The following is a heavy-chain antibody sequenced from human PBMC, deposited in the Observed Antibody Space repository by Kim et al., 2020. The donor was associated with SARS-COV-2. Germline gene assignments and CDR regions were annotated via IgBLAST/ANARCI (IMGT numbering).Heavy chain of an antibody. Sequence: ASVKVSCKASGYTFTSYYMHWVRQAPGQGLEWMGIINPSGGSTSYAQKFQGRVTMTRDTSTSTVYMELSSLRSEDTAVYYCARDGKYYDFWSGYPEGYFDYWGQGTLVTVSS. CDR2: INPSGGST. CDR3: ARDGKYYDFWSGYPEGYFDY. V-gene: IGHV1-46*01. J-gene: IGHJ4*02. CDR1: GYTFTSYY. D-gene: IGHD3-3*01.